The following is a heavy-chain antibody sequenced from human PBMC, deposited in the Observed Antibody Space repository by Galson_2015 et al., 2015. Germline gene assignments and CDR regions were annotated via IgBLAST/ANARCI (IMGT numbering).Heavy chain of an antibody. CDR3: AKVSRGYSYQIDY. V-gene: IGHV3-30*18. D-gene: IGHD5-18*01. CDR1: GFTFSSYG. J-gene: IGHJ4*02. CDR2: ISYDGSNK. Sequence: SLRLSCAASGFTFSSYGMHWVRQAPGKGLEWVAVISYDGSNKYYADSVKGRFTISRDNSKNTLYLQLNSLRAEGTAVYYCAKVSRGYSYQIDYWGQGTLVTVSS.